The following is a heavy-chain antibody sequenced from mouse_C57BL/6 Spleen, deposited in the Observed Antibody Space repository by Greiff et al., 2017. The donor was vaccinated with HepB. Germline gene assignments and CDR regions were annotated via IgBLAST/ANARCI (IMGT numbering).Heavy chain of an antibody. CDR1: GYTFTDYY. J-gene: IGHJ4*01. Sequence: EVQLQQSGPVLVKPGASVKMSCKASGYTFTDYYMNWVKQSHGKSLEWIGVINPYNGGTSYNQKFKGKATLTVDKSSSTAYMELNSLTSEDSAVYYCARDGDAMDYWGQGTSVTVSS. CDR2: INPYNGGT. D-gene: IGHD2-3*01. V-gene: IGHV1-19*01. CDR3: ARDGDAMDY.